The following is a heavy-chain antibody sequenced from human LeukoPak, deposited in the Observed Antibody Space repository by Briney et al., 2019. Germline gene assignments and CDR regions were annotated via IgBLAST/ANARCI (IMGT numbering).Heavy chain of an antibody. Sequence: SETLSLTCNVSGASMSGYYWSWFRQPPGKGLEWIAYIYYSGSTKYNPSLKSRVTISVDTSKNQFSLKLSSVTAADTAVYYCAMSGYYERIDYWGQGTLVTVSS. CDR2: IYYSGST. CDR1: GASMSGYY. CDR3: AMSGYYERIDY. J-gene: IGHJ4*02. D-gene: IGHD3-22*01. V-gene: IGHV4-59*12.